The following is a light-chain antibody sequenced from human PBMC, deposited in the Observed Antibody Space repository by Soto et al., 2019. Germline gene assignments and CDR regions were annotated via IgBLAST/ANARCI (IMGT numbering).Light chain of an antibody. J-gene: IGKJ4*01. Sequence: EIVMTQSPATLSVSPGERATLSCRASQSDGNNLAWYRQKSGQAPRLLIYGASTRATGIPARFSGSGSGTEFTLTIDSLQSDDFAVYLCQQYRNWPLTFGGGTKVEIK. CDR3: QQYRNWPLT. V-gene: IGKV3-15*01. CDR2: GAS. CDR1: QSDGNN.